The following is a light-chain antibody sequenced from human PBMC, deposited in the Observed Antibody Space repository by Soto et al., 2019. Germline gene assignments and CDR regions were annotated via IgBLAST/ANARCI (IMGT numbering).Light chain of an antibody. Sequence: DIYMTQSPSSLSASVGDRVIITCRASQDIHNRLGWFQQKPGQARKSLIYRATNLQSGVPSMFIGWGSGTEFTLTINMLRPEDFATYFCQQYDDYPLSFGGGTKVEIK. CDR1: QDIHNR. CDR3: QQYDDYPLS. CDR2: RAT. J-gene: IGKJ4*01. V-gene: IGKV1-16*01.